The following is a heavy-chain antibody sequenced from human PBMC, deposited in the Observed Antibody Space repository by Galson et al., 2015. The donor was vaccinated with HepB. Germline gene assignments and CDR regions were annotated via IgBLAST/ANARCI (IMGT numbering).Heavy chain of an antibody. CDR1: GYIFSNYW. D-gene: IGHD1-26*01. V-gene: IGHV5-51*01. Sequence: QSGAEVKKPGESLKISCKGSGYIFSNYWIVWVRQMPGKGLEFMGIIYPGDSDTKYSPSFQGQVTISADKSTSTAYLQWSSLKASDTAMYYCAKMSVGCFDYRGQGTLVTVAS. J-gene: IGHJ4*02. CDR3: AKMSVGCFDY. CDR2: IYPGDSDT.